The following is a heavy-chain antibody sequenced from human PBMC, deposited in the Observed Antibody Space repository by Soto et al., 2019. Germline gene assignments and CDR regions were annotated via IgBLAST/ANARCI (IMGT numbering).Heavy chain of an antibody. D-gene: IGHD3-9*01. CDR1: GGTFSSYA. Sequence: GASVKVSCKASGGTFSSYAISWVRQAPGQGLEWMGGIIPIFGTANYAQKFQGRVTITADKSTSTAYMELSSLRSEDTAVYYCARGRMSYDILTGYYMGFDYWGQGTLVTVSS. CDR2: IIPIFGTA. CDR3: ARGRMSYDILTGYYMGFDY. J-gene: IGHJ4*02. V-gene: IGHV1-69*06.